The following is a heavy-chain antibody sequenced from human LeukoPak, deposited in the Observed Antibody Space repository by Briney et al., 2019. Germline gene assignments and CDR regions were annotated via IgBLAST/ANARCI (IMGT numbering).Heavy chain of an antibody. V-gene: IGHV3-74*01. D-gene: IGHD3-10*01. J-gene: IGHJ4*02. Sequence: PGGSLRLSCAASGFTFSSYWMHWVRQAPGKGLVWVSRINSGGSSTSYADSVKGRFTTSRDNAENTVYLQMNSLRADDTAVYYCARIPGGSGSQYDYWGQGTLVTVSS. CDR1: GFTFSSYW. CDR2: INSGGSST. CDR3: ARIPGGSGSQYDY.